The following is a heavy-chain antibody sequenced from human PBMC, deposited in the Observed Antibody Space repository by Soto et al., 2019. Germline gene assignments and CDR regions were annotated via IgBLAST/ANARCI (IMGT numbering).Heavy chain of an antibody. V-gene: IGHV1-2*02. CDR2: INPNSGGT. J-gene: IGHJ4*02. D-gene: IGHD4-17*01. Sequence: ASVKVSCKASGYTLTAYYLHWVRQAPGQGLEWMGWINPNSGGTSYAQKFQGRVTMTRDTSISTAYMELRRLISDDTAVYYCARGGYADYHYWGQGTLVTVSS. CDR3: ARGGYADYHY. CDR1: GYTLTAYY.